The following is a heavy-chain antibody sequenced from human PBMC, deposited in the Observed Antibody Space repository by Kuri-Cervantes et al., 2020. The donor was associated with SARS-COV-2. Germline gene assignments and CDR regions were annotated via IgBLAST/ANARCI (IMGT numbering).Heavy chain of an antibody. CDR3: TTALTPQMYYYGSGRED. CDR1: GISFSYYW. J-gene: IGHJ4*02. D-gene: IGHD3-10*01. Sequence: GGSLRLSCEASGISFSYYWMTWVRQTPGRGLEWVGRIKSKTDGGTTDYAAPVKGRFTISRDDSKNTLYLQMNSLKTEDTAVYYCTTALTPQMYYYGSGREDWGQGTLVTVSS. V-gene: IGHV3-15*01. CDR2: IKSKTDGGTT.